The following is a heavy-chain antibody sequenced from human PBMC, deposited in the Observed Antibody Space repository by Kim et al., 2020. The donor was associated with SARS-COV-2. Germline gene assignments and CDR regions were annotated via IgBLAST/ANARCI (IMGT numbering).Heavy chain of an antibody. D-gene: IGHD6-13*01. V-gene: IGHV4-4*02. CDR1: GGSISSSNW. J-gene: IGHJ3*02. CDR3: ARRTYSSWNNGDDAFDI. CDR2: IYHSGST. Sequence: SETLSLTCAVSGGSISSSNWWSWVRQPPGKGLEWIGEIYHSGSTNYNPSLKSRVTISVDKSKNQFSLKLSSVTAADTAVYYCARRTYSSWNNGDDAFDIWGQGTMVTVSS.